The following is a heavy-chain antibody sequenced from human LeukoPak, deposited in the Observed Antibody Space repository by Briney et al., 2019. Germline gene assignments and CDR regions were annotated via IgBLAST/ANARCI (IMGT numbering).Heavy chain of an antibody. J-gene: IGHJ6*03. CDR3: ASDGYNFGYYYYMDV. V-gene: IGHV3-15*01. CDR1: GFTFSNAW. Sequence: GGSLRLSCAASGFTFSNAWMSWVRQAPGKGLEWVGRIKSKTDGGTTDYAAPVKGRFTISRDDSKNTLYLQMNSLRAEDTAVYYCASDGYNFGYYYYMDVWGKGTTVTISS. CDR2: IKSKTDGGTT. D-gene: IGHD5-24*01.